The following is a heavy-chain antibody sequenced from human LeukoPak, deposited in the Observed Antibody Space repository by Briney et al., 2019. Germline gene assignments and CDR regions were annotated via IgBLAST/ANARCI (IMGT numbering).Heavy chain of an antibody. CDR1: GFTFSSYD. J-gene: IGHJ4*02. V-gene: IGHV3-30*09. CDR2: ISYDGSNK. D-gene: IGHD2-2*02. CDR3: ARANTPFADY. Sequence: GGSLRLSCTASGFTFSSYDMHWVRQAPGKGLEWVAVISYDGSNKYYADSVKGRFAISRDNSKNTVYLQMNSLRVEDTAVYYCARANTPFADYWGQGTLVTVSS.